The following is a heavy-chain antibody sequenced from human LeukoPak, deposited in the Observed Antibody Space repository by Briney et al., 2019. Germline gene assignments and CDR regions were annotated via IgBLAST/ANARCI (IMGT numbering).Heavy chain of an antibody. CDR2: INPNSGGT. Sequence: ASVQVSFKASGYTFTVYYIHWVRQAPGQGLEWMGWINPNSGGTNYAQKFQDRFTMTRDTSISTVYMELSRLRSDDTAVYYCARDPAHTYYYDPWGQGTLVTVSS. CDR3: ARDPAHTYYYDP. CDR1: GYTFTVYY. D-gene: IGHD3-22*01. J-gene: IGHJ4*02. V-gene: IGHV1-2*02.